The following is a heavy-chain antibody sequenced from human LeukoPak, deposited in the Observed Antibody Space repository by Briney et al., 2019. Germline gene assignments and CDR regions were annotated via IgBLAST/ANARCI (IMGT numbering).Heavy chain of an antibody. CDR3: ARHNSNYEARDDAFDI. J-gene: IGHJ3*02. CDR1: GFTVSSNY. D-gene: IGHD4-11*01. Sequence: AGGSLRLSCAASGFTVSSNYMSWVRQAPGKGLEWVSVIYSGGSTYYADSVKGRFTISRDNSKNTLYLQMNSLRAGDTAVYYCARHNSNYEARDDAFDIWGQGTMVTVPS. CDR2: IYSGGST. V-gene: IGHV3-53*01.